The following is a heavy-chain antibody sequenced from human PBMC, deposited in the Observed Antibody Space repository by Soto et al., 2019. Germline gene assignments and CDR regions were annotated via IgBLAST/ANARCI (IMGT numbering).Heavy chain of an antibody. D-gene: IGHD6-13*01. CDR2: ISSSSST. J-gene: IGHJ5*02. CDR1: GFTVSSNY. V-gene: IGHV3-66*04. Sequence: GGSLRLSCAASGFTVSSNYMSWVRQAPGKGEEWVSIISSSSSTYYADSVKGRFTISRDNAKNSLYLQMNSLRAEDTAVYYCARHPERIAEIGWFDPWGQGTLVTVSS. CDR3: ARHPERIAEIGWFDP.